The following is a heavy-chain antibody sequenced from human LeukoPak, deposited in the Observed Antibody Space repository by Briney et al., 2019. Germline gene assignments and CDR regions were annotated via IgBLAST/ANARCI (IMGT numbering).Heavy chain of an antibody. CDR1: GLTFDDYA. V-gene: IGHV3-9*03. CDR3: AKDSSRVTGSSFDY. Sequence: PEGSLRLSCAASGLTFDDYAMHWVRHAPGKGLEWVSGISWNSGSIGYADSVKGRFTIPRDNAKNSLYLQMNSLRAEDMALYYCAKDSSRVTGSSFDYWGQGTLVTVSS. J-gene: IGHJ4*02. D-gene: IGHD5-18*01. CDR2: ISWNSGSI.